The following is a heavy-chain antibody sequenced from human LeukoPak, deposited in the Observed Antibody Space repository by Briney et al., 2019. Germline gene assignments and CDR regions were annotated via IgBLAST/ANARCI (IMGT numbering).Heavy chain of an antibody. CDR1: GGSISSGDYY. CDR3: ARVWFGAHWYFDL. V-gene: IGHV4-30-4*08. J-gene: IGHJ2*01. CDR2: IYYSGST. D-gene: IGHD3-10*01. Sequence: SQTLSLTCTVSGGSISSGDYYWSWIRQPPGKGLEWIGYIYYSGSTYYNPSLKSRVTISVDTSKNQFSLKLSSVTAADTAVYYCARVWFGAHWYFDLWGRGTLVTVSS.